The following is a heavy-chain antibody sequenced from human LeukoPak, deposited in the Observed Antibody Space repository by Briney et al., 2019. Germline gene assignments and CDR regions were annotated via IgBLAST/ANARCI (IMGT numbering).Heavy chain of an antibody. V-gene: IGHV1-2*02. CDR3: AREDYYDSSGYSYFDY. D-gene: IGHD3-22*01. J-gene: IGHJ4*02. Sequence: GASVKVSYKASGYTFTGYYMHWVRQAPGQGLEWMGWINPNSGGTNYAQKFQGRVTMTRDTSISTAYMELSRLRSDDTAVYYCAREDYYDSSGYSYFDYWGQGTLVTVSS. CDR2: INPNSGGT. CDR1: GYTFTGYY.